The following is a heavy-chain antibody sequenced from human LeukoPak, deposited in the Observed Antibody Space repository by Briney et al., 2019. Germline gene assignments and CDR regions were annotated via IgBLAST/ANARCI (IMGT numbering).Heavy chain of an antibody. CDR1: GYTFTSYY. CDR3: ASGRYYYDSSGYYSEAFDI. CDR2: INPSGGST. D-gene: IGHD3-22*01. J-gene: IGHJ3*02. V-gene: IGHV1-46*01. Sequence: GASVKVSCKASGYTFTSYYMHWVRQAPGQGLEWMGIINPSGGSTSYAQKFQGRVTMTRDTSTSTVYMELSSLRSEDTAVYYCASGRYYYDSSGYYSEAFDIWGQGTMVTVSS.